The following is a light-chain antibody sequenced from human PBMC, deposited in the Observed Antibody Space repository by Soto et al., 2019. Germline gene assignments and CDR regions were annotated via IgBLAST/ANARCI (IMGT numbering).Light chain of an antibody. J-gene: IGKJ1*01. CDR2: AAS. CDR3: QQSYSTRWT. V-gene: IGKV1-39*01. Sequence: DNQRNQSPCSVSASVGDRVTITCRASQGITNRLAWYQQKPGKAPKLLIYAASSLQSGVPSRFSGSGSGTDFTLTISSLQPEDFATYYFQQSYSTRWTVGQGTKVDIK. CDR1: QGITNR.